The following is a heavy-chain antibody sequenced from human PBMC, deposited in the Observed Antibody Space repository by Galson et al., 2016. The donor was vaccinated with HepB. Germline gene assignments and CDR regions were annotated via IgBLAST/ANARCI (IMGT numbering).Heavy chain of an antibody. CDR3: ARDPGISGTT. Sequence: SLRLSCAASGFTVSNNYMTWVRQAPGKGLEWVSTIYSGGSTFYTDSVQGRFTIYRHNSKNTLYLQMDTLRPEATAVYYCARDPGISGTTWGQGILVTVSS. J-gene: IGHJ5*02. CDR2: IYSGGST. D-gene: IGHD1-7*01. CDR1: GFTVSNNY. V-gene: IGHV3-53*04.